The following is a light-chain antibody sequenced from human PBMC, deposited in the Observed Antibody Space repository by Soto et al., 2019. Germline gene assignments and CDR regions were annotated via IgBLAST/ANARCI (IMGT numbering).Light chain of an antibody. V-gene: IGKV1-5*03. CDR3: QHYNSYPLT. CDR2: KAS. Sequence: DIQMTQSPSTLSASVGDRVTITCRASQSISSWLAWYQQKPGKAPKLLIYKASSLESGVPSRFSGSGSGTEFTLTISSLQPDDFATYYCQHYNSYPLTCGQGTKVEIK. CDR1: QSISSW. J-gene: IGKJ1*01.